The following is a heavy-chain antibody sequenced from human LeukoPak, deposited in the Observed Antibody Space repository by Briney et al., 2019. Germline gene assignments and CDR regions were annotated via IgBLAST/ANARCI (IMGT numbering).Heavy chain of an antibody. CDR3: ARAKDGTNILDY. CDR1: GFTFSSYA. CDR2: ISGSGGST. V-gene: IGHV3-23*01. D-gene: IGHD5-24*01. J-gene: IGHJ4*02. Sequence: GGSLRLSCAASGFTFSSYAMSWVRQAPGKGLEWVSAISGSGGSTYYADSVKGRFTISRDNSKNTLYLQMDSLRAEDTAVYYCARAKDGTNILDYWGQGTLVTVSS.